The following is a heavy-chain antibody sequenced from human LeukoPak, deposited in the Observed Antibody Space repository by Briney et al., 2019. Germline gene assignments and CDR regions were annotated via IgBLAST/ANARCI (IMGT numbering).Heavy chain of an antibody. V-gene: IGHV3-48*02. CDR3: ARGLRYSSSWYNFDY. CDR2: ISISSPTI. J-gene: IGHJ4*02. CDR1: GFTFSSSS. D-gene: IGHD6-13*01. Sequence: GGSLSLSCVASGFTFSSSSMNWVRQAPGKGLEWVSYISISSPTIYYADSVKGRFTISRDNAKNSLYLQMNSLRDEDTAVYYCARGLRYSSSWYNFDYWGQGTLVTVSS.